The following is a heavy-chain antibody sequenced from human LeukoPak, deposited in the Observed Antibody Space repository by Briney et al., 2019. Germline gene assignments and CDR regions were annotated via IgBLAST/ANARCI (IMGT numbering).Heavy chain of an antibody. Sequence: GGSLRLSCVASGLTFSLYNMNWVRQAPGKGLEWVSSISGSDNYIFYADSVKGRFTISRDNAKNSLFLQMDSLRAEDTAVYYCARDEGLPAEYFQHWGQGTLVTVSS. V-gene: IGHV3-21*01. D-gene: IGHD4-11*01. CDR1: GLTFSLYN. CDR3: ARDEGLPAEYFQH. J-gene: IGHJ1*01. CDR2: ISGSDNYI.